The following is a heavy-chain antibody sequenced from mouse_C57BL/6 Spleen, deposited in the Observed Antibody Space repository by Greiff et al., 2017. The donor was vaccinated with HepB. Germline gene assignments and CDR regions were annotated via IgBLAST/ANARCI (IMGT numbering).Heavy chain of an antibody. CDR3: ARWKNLGRDY. D-gene: IGHD3-3*01. V-gene: IGHV1-81*01. J-gene: IGHJ2*01. CDR1: GYTFTSYG. Sequence: QVQLKESGAELARPGASVKLSCKASGYTFTSYGISWVKQRTGQGLEWIGEIYPRSGNTYYNEKFKGKATLTADKSSSTAYMELRSLTSEDSAVYFCARWKNLGRDYWGQGTTLTVSS. CDR2: IYPRSGNT.